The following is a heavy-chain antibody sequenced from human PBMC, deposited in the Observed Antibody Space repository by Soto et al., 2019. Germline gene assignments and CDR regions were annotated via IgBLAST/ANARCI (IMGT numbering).Heavy chain of an antibody. V-gene: IGHV5-51*01. CDR1: GYSFSNYW. D-gene: IGHD5-12*01. CDR3: ARLKDGYNYVLFDY. Sequence: GESLKISCKGSGYSFSNYWIGWVRQMPGKGLEWMGIIYVGDSDTRYSPSFQGQVTISADKSISSAYLQWSSLKASDTAMYYCARLKDGYNYVLFDYWGQGTLVIVSS. J-gene: IGHJ4*02. CDR2: IYVGDSDT.